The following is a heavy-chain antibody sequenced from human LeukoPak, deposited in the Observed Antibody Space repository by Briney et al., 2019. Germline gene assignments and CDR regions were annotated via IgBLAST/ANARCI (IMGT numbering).Heavy chain of an antibody. CDR1: GFTFSSYG. D-gene: IGHD4-11*01. J-gene: IGHJ4*02. CDR3: ARSYYSDYVVDY. Sequence: GESLKISCKGSGFTFSSYGMSWARQAPGKGLEWVAVISYDGSNKYYADSVKGRFTISRDDSKNTLYLQMNSLRPEDTAVYYCARSYYSDYVVDYWGQGTLVTVSS. CDR2: ISYDGSNK. V-gene: IGHV3-30*19.